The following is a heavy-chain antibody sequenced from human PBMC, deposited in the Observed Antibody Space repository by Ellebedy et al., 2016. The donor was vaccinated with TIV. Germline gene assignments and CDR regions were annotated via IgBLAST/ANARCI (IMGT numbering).Heavy chain of an antibody. J-gene: IGHJ6*02. Sequence: GESLKISCTASGFTFSSYAMSWVRQAPGKGLEWVAGVNGGGLVIAYADSVKGRFTVSRDNPKNTLYLQMNSLRAEDTAVYYCAKDVSVGTTQSFYGMDVWGQGTTVTVSS. V-gene: IGHV3-23*01. CDR2: VNGGGLVI. D-gene: IGHD1-7*01. CDR3: AKDVSVGTTQSFYGMDV. CDR1: GFTFSSYA.